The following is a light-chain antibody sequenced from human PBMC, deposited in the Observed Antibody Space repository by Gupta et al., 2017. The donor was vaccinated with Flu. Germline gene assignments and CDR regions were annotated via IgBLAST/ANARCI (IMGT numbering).Light chain of an antibody. CDR1: QSLKNN. V-gene: IGKV3-15*01. CDR3: QQDSNWPPYI. J-gene: IGKJ2*01. CDR2: DAS. Sequence: QSLKNNLAWYKQKPGQAPRLLIYDASTRDADVPDRFSGSGYGTEFTLTISSRQSEDFAVYYCQQDSNWPPYIFGQGTKLEIK.